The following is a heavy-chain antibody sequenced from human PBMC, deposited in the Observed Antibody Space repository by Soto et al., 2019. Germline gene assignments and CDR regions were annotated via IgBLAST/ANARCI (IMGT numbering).Heavy chain of an antibody. D-gene: IGHD6-13*01. V-gene: IGHV2-5*01. CDR3: TPRGQSHSIPYISSWYVDY. CDR1: GFSLSTSGVN. CDR2: IYWNDDE. Sequence: GSGPTLVNPTQTLTLTCTFSGFSLSTSGVNVGWIRQPPGKALEWLALIYWNDDERYNPSLKTRLTITKDTSKNQVVLIMTNMEPGDTATYYCTPRGQSHSIPYISSWYVDYWGQGTLVTVSS. J-gene: IGHJ4*02.